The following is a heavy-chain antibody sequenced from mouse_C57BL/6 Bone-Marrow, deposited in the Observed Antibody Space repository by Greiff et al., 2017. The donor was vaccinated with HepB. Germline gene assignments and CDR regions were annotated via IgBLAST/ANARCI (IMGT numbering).Heavy chain of an antibody. J-gene: IGHJ3*01. D-gene: IGHD1-1*01. Sequence: EVQLQQSGPELVKPGASVKISCKASGYSFTGYYMHWVKQSSEKSLEWIGEINPSTGGTSYNQKFKGKATLTVDKSSSTAYMQLKSLTSEDSAVYYCATYYYGSSYWGQGTLVTVSA. CDR3: ATYYYGSSY. V-gene: IGHV1-43*01. CDR1: GYSFTGYY. CDR2: INPSTGGT.